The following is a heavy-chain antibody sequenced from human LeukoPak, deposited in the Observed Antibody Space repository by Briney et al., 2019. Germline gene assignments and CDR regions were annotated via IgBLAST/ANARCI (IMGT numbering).Heavy chain of an antibody. CDR1: GGSFSGYY. CDR3: ARGGYSSSSIFDY. Sequence: SETLSLTCAVYGGSFSGYYWSWIRQPPGKGLEWIGEINHSGSTNYNPSLKSRVTISVDTSKNQFSLKLSSVTAADTAVCYCARGGYSSSSIFDYWGQGTLVTVSS. V-gene: IGHV4-34*01. CDR2: INHSGST. J-gene: IGHJ4*02. D-gene: IGHD6-6*01.